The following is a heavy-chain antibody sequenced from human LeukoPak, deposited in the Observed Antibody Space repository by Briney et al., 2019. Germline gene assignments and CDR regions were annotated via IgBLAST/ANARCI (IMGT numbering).Heavy chain of an antibody. D-gene: IGHD5-18*01. CDR1: GGTFSSYA. CDR2: IIPIFGTA. Sequence: GASVKVSCKASGGTFSSYAISWVRQAPGQGLEWMGGIIPIFGTANYAQKFQGRVTITADESTSTAYMELSGLRSEDTAVYCCARGPAMVGGYFDYWGQGTLVTVSS. J-gene: IGHJ4*02. CDR3: ARGPAMVGGYFDY. V-gene: IGHV1-69*13.